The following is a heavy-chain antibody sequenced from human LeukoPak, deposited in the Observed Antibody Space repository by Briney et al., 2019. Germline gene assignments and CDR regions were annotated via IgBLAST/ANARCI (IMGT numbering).Heavy chain of an antibody. D-gene: IGHD2-15*01. V-gene: IGHV3-21*01. CDR3: ASVYCSGGNCYFLRAFDI. J-gene: IGHJ3*02. CDR2: ISSSSSYI. Sequence: GGSLRLSCAASGFTFSSYSMNWVRQAPGKGLEWVSSISSSSSYIYYADSVKGRFTIPRDNAKNSLYLQMNSLRAEDTAVYCCASVYCSGGNCYFLRAFDIWGQGTMVTVSS. CDR1: GFTFSSYS.